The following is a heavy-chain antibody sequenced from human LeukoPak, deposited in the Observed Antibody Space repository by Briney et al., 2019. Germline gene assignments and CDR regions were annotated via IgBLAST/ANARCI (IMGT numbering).Heavy chain of an antibody. Sequence: ASVKVSCKASGYTFTSYYMHWVRQAPGQGLEWMGIINPSGGSTNYAQKFQGRVTMTRDTSTSTVYMELSSLRSEDTAVYYCARDREIAAAGMRDWFDPWGQGTLVTVSS. CDR1: GYTFTSYY. CDR3: ARDREIAAAGMRDWFDP. V-gene: IGHV1-46*01. J-gene: IGHJ5*02. D-gene: IGHD6-13*01. CDR2: INPSGGST.